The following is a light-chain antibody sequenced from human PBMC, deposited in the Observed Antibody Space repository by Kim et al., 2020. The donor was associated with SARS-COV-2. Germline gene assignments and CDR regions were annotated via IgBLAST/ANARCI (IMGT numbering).Light chain of an antibody. CDR3: QVWDSSSDHPV. J-gene: IGLJ3*02. Sequence: APGKTARITCGGNNIGSKSVQWYQQKPGEAPVLVIYYDSDRPSGIPERFSGSNSGNTATLTISRVEAGDEADYCCQVWDSSSDHPVFGGGTQLTVL. V-gene: IGLV3-21*04. CDR2: YDS. CDR1: NIGSKS.